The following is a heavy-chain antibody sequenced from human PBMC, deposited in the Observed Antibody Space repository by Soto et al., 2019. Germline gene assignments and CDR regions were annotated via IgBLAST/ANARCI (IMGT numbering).Heavy chain of an antibody. Sequence: SETLSLTCAVYGGSFSGNYWIWIRQPPGKGLEWIGEINHSGSSNYNPSLKSRVTISVDTSKNQFSLKLSSVTAADTAVYYCARGFGLRSPVDPWGQGTLVTVSS. V-gene: IGHV4-34*01. J-gene: IGHJ5*02. CDR1: GGSFSGNY. D-gene: IGHD3-3*01. CDR2: INHSGSS. CDR3: ARGFGLRSPVDP.